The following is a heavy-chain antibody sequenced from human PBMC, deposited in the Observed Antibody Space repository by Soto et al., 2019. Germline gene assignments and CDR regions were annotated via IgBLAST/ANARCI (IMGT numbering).Heavy chain of an antibody. Sequence: APVEICSASSRGSLGIQVIAGVRQAHGQGLEWMGQIIPFFRGTKYAQKFQGRVTITADDSTSTAYMDLTSLRSEDTAVYYCARDVPLNYYDSTYYYYAMDGWGQGTKVTVSS. V-gene: IGHV1-69*01. CDR2: IIPFFRGT. D-gene: IGHD3-22*01. CDR3: ARDVPLNYYDSTYYYYAMDG. J-gene: IGHJ6*02. CDR1: RGSLGIQV.